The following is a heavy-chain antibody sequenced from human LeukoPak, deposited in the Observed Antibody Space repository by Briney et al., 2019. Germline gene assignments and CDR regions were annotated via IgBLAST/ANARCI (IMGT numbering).Heavy chain of an antibody. CDR1: GRTFSSYT. Sequence: SVKVSCKASGRTFSSYTISWVRQAPGQGLEWMGRIIPILGIANYAQKFQGRVTITADKSTSTAYMELSSLRSEDTAVYYCARTYYYGRGGFYFDYWGQGTLVTVSS. V-gene: IGHV1-69*02. CDR2: IIPILGIA. D-gene: IGHD3-10*01. CDR3: ARTYYYGRGGFYFDY. J-gene: IGHJ4*02.